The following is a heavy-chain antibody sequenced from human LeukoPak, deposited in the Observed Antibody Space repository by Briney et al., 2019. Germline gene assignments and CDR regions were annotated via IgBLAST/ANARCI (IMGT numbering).Heavy chain of an antibody. CDR3: ARGHRFAYYDFWSGYHDY. CDR2: IYYSGST. Sequence: SETLSHTCTVSGGSISSSSYYWGWIRQPPGKGLEWIGSIYYSGSTYYNPSLKSRVTISVDTSKNQFSLKLSSVTAADTAVYYCARGHRFAYYDFWSGYHDYWGQGTLVTVSS. V-gene: IGHV4-39*07. J-gene: IGHJ4*02. D-gene: IGHD3-3*01. CDR1: GGSISSSSYY.